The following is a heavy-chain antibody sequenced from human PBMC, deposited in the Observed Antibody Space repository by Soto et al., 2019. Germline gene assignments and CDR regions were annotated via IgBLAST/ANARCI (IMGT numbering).Heavy chain of an antibody. V-gene: IGHV1-2*02. CDR3: AAAASPVAGRPPDF. Sequence: QVQLVQSGAEVKRPGASVKVSCKASGYMFTGFYLHWVRQAPGQGLEWMGWINPNNGVTTYAKNFQGRVTMTRDSSISTAYMELSSLRSDDTAVYFCAAAASPVAGRPPDFWGQGTVVTVS. D-gene: IGHD6-19*01. CDR2: INPNNGVT. J-gene: IGHJ4*02. CDR1: GYMFTGFY.